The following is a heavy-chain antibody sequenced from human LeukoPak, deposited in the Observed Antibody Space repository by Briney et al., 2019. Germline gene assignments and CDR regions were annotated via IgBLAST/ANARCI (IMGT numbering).Heavy chain of an antibody. V-gene: IGHV3-7*05. J-gene: IGHJ6*02. CDR3: ARDFWGQWLVHDYYYYGMDV. CDR1: GFTFSSYW. D-gene: IGHD6-19*01. CDR2: IKQDGSEK. Sequence: PGGSLRLSCAASGFTFSSYWMSWVRQAPGKGLEWVANIKQDGSEKYYVDSVKGRFTISRDNAKNSLYLQMNSLRAEDTAVYHCARDFWGQWLVHDYYYYGMDVWGQGTTVTVSS.